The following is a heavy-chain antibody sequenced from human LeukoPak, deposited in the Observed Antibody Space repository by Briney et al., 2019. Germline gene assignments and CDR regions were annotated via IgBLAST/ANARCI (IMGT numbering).Heavy chain of an antibody. CDR1: GGSITSYY. CDR3: ASGYCGGACYLGGVDM. V-gene: IGHV4-59*01. D-gene: IGHD2-21*02. J-gene: IGHJ3*02. Sequence: SETLSLTCTVSGGSITSYYWSWLRQPPGKGLEYIGYTHYTGSTNYNPSLKSRVTISLDTSGNQFSLKLSSVTAADTAVYYCASGYCGGACYLGGVDMWGQGTMVTVSP. CDR2: THYTGST.